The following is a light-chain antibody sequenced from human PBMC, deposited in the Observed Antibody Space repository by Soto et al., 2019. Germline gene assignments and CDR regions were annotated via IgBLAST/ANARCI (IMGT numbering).Light chain of an antibody. CDR3: QQYHTSPLT. CDR1: QSVSSSY. V-gene: IGKV3-20*01. Sequence: IVLTQSPGTLSLSPGERATLSCRASQSVSSSYIAWYQQKRGQAPRRLIYGASIRATGIPDRFSGSGSGTDFTLTISRLEPEDFALYYCQQYHTSPLTFGQGTKVDIK. J-gene: IGKJ1*01. CDR2: GAS.